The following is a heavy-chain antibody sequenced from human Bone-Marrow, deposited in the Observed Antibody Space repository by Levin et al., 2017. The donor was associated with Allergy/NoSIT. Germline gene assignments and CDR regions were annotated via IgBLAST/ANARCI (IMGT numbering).Heavy chain of an antibody. CDR3: AKARPSMTTVTTGGTFDY. Sequence: PGGSLRLSCAASGFTFDDYAMHWVRQAPGKGLEWVSGISWNSGSIGYADSVKGRFTISRDNAKNSLYLQMNSLRAEDTALYYCAKARPSMTTVTTGGTFDYWGQGTLVTVSS. V-gene: IGHV3-9*01. J-gene: IGHJ4*02. CDR1: GFTFDDYA. CDR2: ISWNSGSI. D-gene: IGHD4-17*01.